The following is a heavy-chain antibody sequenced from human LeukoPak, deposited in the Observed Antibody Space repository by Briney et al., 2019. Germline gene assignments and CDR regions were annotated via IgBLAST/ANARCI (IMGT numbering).Heavy chain of an antibody. CDR2: IKLDGSEK. V-gene: IGHV3-7*01. J-gene: IGHJ4*02. CDR1: GFTFSSYW. CDR3: AREDYYDSSGPFY. Sequence: PGGSLRLSCAASGFTFSSYWMSWVRQAPGKGLEWVANIKLDGSEKYYVDSVKGRFTISRDNAKNSLYLQMNSLRAEDTAVYYCAREDYYDSSGPFYWGQGTLVTVSS. D-gene: IGHD3-22*01.